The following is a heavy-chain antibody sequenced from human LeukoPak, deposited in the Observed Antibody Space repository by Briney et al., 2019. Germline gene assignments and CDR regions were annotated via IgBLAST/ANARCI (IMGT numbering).Heavy chain of an antibody. Sequence: GESLKISCKGSGYSLTSYWIGWVRQMPGKGLGWMGIIYPGDSDTRYSPSIQGQVTISADKSISTAYLQWSSLKASDTAMYYCARRDQYSGYDSVDYWGQGTLVTVSS. J-gene: IGHJ4*02. CDR3: ARRDQYSGYDSVDY. D-gene: IGHD5-12*01. CDR1: GYSLTSYW. V-gene: IGHV5-51*01. CDR2: IYPGDSDT.